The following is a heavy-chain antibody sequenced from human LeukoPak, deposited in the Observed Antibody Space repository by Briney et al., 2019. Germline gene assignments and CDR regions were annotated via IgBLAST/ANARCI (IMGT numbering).Heavy chain of an antibody. J-gene: IGHJ1*01. CDR1: GYTFTSYD. V-gene: IGHV1-8*01. Sequence: GASVEVSCKASGYTFTSYDINWVRQATGQGLEWMGWMNGNSGDTGYAQKFQGRVTMTRNTSISTAYMELSNLRSEDTAVYYCVRGRFIAGAGDWGQGTPVTVPS. D-gene: IGHD1-26*01. CDR2: MNGNSGDT. CDR3: VRGRFIAGAGD.